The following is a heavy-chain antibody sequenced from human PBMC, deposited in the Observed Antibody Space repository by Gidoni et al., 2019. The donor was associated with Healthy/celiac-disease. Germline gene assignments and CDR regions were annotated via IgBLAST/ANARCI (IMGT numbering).Heavy chain of an antibody. CDR3: ARDSGKNYYYYGMDV. J-gene: IGHJ6*02. Sequence: EVQLVESGGGLVKPGGSLRLSCAASGFTFSSYSMNWVRQAPGKGLEWVSSISSSSSYIYYADSVKGRFTISRDNAKNSLYLQMNSLRAEDTAVYYCARDSGKNYYYYGMDVWGQGTTVTVSS. V-gene: IGHV3-21*01. CDR2: ISSSSSYI. D-gene: IGHD3-10*01. CDR1: GFTFSSYS.